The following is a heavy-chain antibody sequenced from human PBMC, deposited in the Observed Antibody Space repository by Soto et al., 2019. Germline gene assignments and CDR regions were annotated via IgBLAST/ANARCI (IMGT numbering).Heavy chain of an antibody. CDR2: ISYDGSNK. D-gene: IGHD6-19*01. CDR1: GFTFSSYA. Sequence: QVQLVESGGGVVQPGRSLRLSCAASGFTFSSYAMHSVRQAPGKGLEWVAVISYDGSNKYYADSVKGRFTISRDNSKNTLYLQMNSLRAEDTAVYYCARGSESSGWYRGIDDAFDIWGQGTMVTVSS. V-gene: IGHV3-30-3*01. CDR3: ARGSESSGWYRGIDDAFDI. J-gene: IGHJ3*02.